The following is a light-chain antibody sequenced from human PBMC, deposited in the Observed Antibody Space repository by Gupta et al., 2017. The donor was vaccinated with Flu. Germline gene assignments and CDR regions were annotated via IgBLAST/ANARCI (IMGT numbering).Light chain of an antibody. J-gene: IGKJ4*01. Sequence: DIVMTQSPDSLAVSLGERATINCKSSQSLLYSSNNKNYLAWYQQKPGQPPKVVIYWASSRDSGVPARFSGSGSGTEFTLTISRLQAEDFAVYFCQHYYDFPFTFGRGTKVEI. CDR3: QHYYDFPFT. V-gene: IGKV4-1*01. CDR1: QSLLYSSNNKNY. CDR2: WAS.